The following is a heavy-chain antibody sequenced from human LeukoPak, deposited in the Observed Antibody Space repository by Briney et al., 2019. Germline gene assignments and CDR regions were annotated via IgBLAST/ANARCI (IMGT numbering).Heavy chain of an antibody. CDR1: GFTFSSYS. J-gene: IGHJ4*02. D-gene: IGHD3-10*01. Sequence: GGSLRLSCAASGFTFSSYSMNWVRQAPGKGLEWASSISSSSSYIYYADSVKGRFTISRDNAKNSLYLQMNSLRAEDTAVYYCARDGDYYGSGSEGPLDYWGQGTLVTVSS. CDR3: ARDGDYYGSGSEGPLDY. CDR2: ISSSSSYI. V-gene: IGHV3-21*01.